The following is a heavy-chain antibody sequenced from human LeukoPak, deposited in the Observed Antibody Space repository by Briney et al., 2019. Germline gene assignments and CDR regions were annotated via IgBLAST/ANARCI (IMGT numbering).Heavy chain of an antibody. D-gene: IGHD5-24*01. V-gene: IGHV3-30-3*01. Sequence: GGSLRLFCAASGFTFSSYAMHWVRQAPGKGLEWMAVISYDGSNKYYADSVKGRFTISRDNSKNTLYLQMNSLRAEDTAVYYCANSRRWLQSRFDYWGQGTLVTVSS. J-gene: IGHJ4*02. CDR3: ANSRRWLQSRFDY. CDR1: GFTFSSYA. CDR2: ISYDGSNK.